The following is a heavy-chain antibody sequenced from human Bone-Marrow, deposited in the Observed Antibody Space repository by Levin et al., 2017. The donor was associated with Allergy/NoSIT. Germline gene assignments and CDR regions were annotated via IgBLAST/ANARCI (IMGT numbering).Heavy chain of an antibody. J-gene: IGHJ4*02. CDR3: AKPLSGFD. V-gene: IGHV1-2*02. D-gene: IGHD5-12*01. CDR2: INPNSGGT. CDR1: GYTFTGYY. Sequence: KRGESLKISCKASGYTFTGYYMHWVRQAPGQGLEWMGWINPNSGGTNYAQKFQGRVTMTRDTSISTAYMELSRLRSDDTAVYYCAKPLSGFDWGQGTLVTVSS.